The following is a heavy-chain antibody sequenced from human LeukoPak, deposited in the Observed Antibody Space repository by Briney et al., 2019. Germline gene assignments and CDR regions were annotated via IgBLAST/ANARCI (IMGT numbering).Heavy chain of an antibody. Sequence: GASVKVSCKASGYTFTSYGISWVRQAPGQGLEWMGWISAYNGNTNYAQKLQGRVTMTTDTSTSTAYMELRSLRSDDTAVYYCARDVTTYYDYVWGSYRPPGAFDIWGQGTMVTVSS. CDR3: ARDVTTYYDYVWGSYRPPGAFDI. CDR1: GYTFTSYG. D-gene: IGHD3-16*02. V-gene: IGHV1-18*01. J-gene: IGHJ3*02. CDR2: ISAYNGNT.